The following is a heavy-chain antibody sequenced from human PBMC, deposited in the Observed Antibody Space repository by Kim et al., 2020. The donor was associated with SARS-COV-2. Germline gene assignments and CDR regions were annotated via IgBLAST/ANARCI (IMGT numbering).Heavy chain of an antibody. CDR3: ARDPLAEAPVSGMMGLDV. CDR1: GFAFRIFW. D-gene: IGHD3-16*01. V-gene: IGHV3-7*05. CDR2: IKEDGSEK. J-gene: IGHJ6*02. Sequence: GGSLRLSCEASGFAFRIFWMNWVRQAPGKGLEWVANIKEDGSEKNYVDSVKGRFTISRDNAKKTLYLEMNNLRVEDTAVYYCARDPLAEAPVSGMMGLDVWGRGTTLTVSS.